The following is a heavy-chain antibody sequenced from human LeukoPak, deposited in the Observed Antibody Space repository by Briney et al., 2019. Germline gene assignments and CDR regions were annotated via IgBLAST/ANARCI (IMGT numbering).Heavy chain of an antibody. V-gene: IGHV1-46*01. D-gene: IGHD2-2*01. Sequence: ASVKVSCKASRYTFTSYYMYWVRQAPRHGLERMGIIKPSGSSTSYAQKFQGRVTMTRDTSTSTVYMELSSLRSEDTAVYYCARDCSMARYYWGQGTLVTVSS. CDR3: ARDCSMARYY. J-gene: IGHJ4*02. CDR2: IKPSGSST. CDR1: RYTFTSYY.